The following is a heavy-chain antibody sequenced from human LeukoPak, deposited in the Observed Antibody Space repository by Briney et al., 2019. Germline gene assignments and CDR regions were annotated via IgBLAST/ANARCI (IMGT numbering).Heavy chain of an antibody. Sequence: GGSLRLSCAASGFTFSSYAMSWVRQAPGKGLEWVSAISGSGGSTYYADSVKGRFTISRDNSKNTLYLQMNSLRAEDTAVYYCARDWSPDIVATNYYFDYWGQGTLVTVSS. J-gene: IGHJ4*02. D-gene: IGHD5-12*01. V-gene: IGHV3-23*01. CDR2: ISGSGGST. CDR3: ARDWSPDIVATNYYFDY. CDR1: GFTFSSYA.